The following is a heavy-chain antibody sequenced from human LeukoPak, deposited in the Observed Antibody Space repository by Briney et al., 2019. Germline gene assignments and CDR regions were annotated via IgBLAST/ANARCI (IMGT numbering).Heavy chain of an antibody. V-gene: IGHV4-31*03. CDR2: IYYSGSA. CDR1: GGSISSGGYY. Sequence: PSQTLSLTCTVSGGSISSGGYYWSWIRQHPGKGLEWIGYIYYSGSAYYNPSLKSRVAISVDTSKNQFSLKLSSVTAADTAVYYCARDQVGELRPLAFDIWGQGTMVTVSS. CDR3: ARDQVGELRPLAFDI. J-gene: IGHJ3*02. D-gene: IGHD1-7*01.